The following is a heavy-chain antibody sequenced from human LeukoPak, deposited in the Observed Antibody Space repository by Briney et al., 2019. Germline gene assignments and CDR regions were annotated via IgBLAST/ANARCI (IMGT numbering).Heavy chain of an antibody. CDR2: ISYDGSNK. CDR3: AKGGGNDYYGMDV. J-gene: IGHJ6*02. D-gene: IGHD6-25*01. Sequence: PGGSLRLSCTASEFTFSSYAMHWVRQAPGKGLEWVAVISYDGSNKYYADSVKGRFTISRDNSKNTLYLQINSLRAEDTAVYYCAKGGGNDYYGMDVWGQGTTVTVSS. CDR1: EFTFSSYA. V-gene: IGHV3-30-3*01.